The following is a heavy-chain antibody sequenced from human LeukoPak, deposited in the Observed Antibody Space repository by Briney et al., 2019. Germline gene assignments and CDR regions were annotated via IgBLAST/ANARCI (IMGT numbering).Heavy chain of an antibody. J-gene: IGHJ5*02. CDR2: ISSSSSYI. Sequence: PGGSLRLSCAASGFTFSSYSMNWVRQAPGKGLGWVSSISSSSSYIYYADSVKGRFTISRDNSKNTLFLQMNSLRAEDTAVYYCAKAGSSGSHNWFDPWGQGTLVTVSS. CDR3: AKAGSSGSHNWFDP. V-gene: IGHV3-21*01. CDR1: GFTFSSYS. D-gene: IGHD6-19*01.